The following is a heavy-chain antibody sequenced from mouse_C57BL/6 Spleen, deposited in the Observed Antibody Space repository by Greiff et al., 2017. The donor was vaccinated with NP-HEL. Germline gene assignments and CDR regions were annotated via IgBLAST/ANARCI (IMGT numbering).Heavy chain of an antibody. CDR3: ARGTGTWFAY. D-gene: IGHD4-1*01. J-gene: IGHJ3*01. CDR2: ISDDGSN. Sequence: EVKLQESGPGLVKPSQSLSLTCSVTGYSITSCYYWYWIRQFPGNKLEWMGYISDDGSNNYNPSLKNRISITRDTSKNQYFLKLNSVTTEDTATYYCARGTGTWFAYWGQGTLVTVSA. V-gene: IGHV3-6*01. CDR1: GYSITSCYY.